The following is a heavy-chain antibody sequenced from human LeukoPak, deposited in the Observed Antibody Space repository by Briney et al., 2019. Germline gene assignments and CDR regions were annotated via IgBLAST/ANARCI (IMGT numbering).Heavy chain of an antibody. D-gene: IGHD3-10*01. CDR2: ISGSGGST. J-gene: IGHJ6*02. Sequence: GGSLRLYCAASGFTFSSYAMSWVRQAPGKGLEWVSAISGSGGSTYYADSVKGRFTISRDNSKNTLYLQMNSLRAEDTAVYYCAKGPKRITMVRVDVWGQGTTVTVSS. V-gene: IGHV3-23*01. CDR1: GFTFSSYA. CDR3: AKGPKRITMVRVDV.